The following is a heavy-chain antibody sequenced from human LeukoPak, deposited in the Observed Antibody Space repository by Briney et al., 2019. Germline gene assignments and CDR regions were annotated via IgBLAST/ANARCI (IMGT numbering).Heavy chain of an antibody. CDR2: INHSGST. CDR3: ARGGCSGGSCLDHFGY. Sequence: SETLSLTCAVYGGSFSGYYWSWIRQPPGKGLEWIGEINHSGSTSYNPSLKSRVTISVDTSKNQFSLKLSSVTAADTAVYYCARGGCSGGSCLDHFGYWGQGTLVTVSS. V-gene: IGHV4-34*01. D-gene: IGHD2-15*01. J-gene: IGHJ4*02. CDR1: GGSFSGYY.